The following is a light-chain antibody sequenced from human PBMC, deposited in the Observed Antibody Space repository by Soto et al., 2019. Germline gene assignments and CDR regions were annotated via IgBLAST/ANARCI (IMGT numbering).Light chain of an antibody. CDR1: QSLLHSDGYTY. Sequence: DIVMTQSPLSLPVTPGEPASISCRSSQSLLHSDGYTYMDWYLQKPGQSPQVLIYLTFNRASGVPDRFSGSGSGTDFTLKIRRVEAEDAGVYYCMQALQTPYTFGQGTKLEIK. CDR2: LTF. CDR3: MQALQTPYT. V-gene: IGKV2-28*01. J-gene: IGKJ2*01.